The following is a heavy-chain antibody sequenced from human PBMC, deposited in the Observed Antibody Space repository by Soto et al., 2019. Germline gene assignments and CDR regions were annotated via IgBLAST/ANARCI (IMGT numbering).Heavy chain of an antibody. CDR2: IYCSGST. V-gene: IGHV4-59*01. Sequence: SETLSLTCTVSGGSISSYYWSWIRQPPGKGLEWIGYIYCSGSTNYNPSLKSRVTISVDTSKNQFSLKLSSVTAADTAVYYCARVAYCGGDCYPYYFDYWGQGTLVTVSS. CDR3: ARVAYCGGDCYPYYFDY. D-gene: IGHD2-21*02. J-gene: IGHJ4*02. CDR1: GGSISSYY.